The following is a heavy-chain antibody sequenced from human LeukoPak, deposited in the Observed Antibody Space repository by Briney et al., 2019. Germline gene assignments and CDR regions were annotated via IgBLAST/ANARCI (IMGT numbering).Heavy chain of an antibody. CDR2: INPNSGGT. V-gene: IGHV1-2*02. CDR3: ARDRGLVYARYFDY. J-gene: IGHJ4*02. Sequence: ASVKVSCKASGYTFTGYYMHWVRQAPGQGLEWMGWINPNSGGTNYAQRFQGRVTMTRDTSISTAYMELSSLRSEDMAVYYCARDRGLVYARYFDYWGQGTLVTVSS. D-gene: IGHD2-8*01. CDR1: GYTFTGYY.